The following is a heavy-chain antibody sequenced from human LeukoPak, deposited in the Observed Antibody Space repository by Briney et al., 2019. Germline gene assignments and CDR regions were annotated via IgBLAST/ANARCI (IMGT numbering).Heavy chain of an antibody. CDR2: VFSRSNT. J-gene: IGHJ4*02. Sequence: SETLSLTCNVSGDSFSSYSWNWVRQPPGKGLEWIGYVFSRSNTNYNPSLKSRATISLDTSKNHLYLQLNSVTAADTAVYFCARSGYRDYKYLDHFDYWGRGTLVTVSS. D-gene: IGHD5-12*01. CDR3: ARSGYRDYKYLDHFDY. CDR1: GDSFSSYS. V-gene: IGHV4-4*08.